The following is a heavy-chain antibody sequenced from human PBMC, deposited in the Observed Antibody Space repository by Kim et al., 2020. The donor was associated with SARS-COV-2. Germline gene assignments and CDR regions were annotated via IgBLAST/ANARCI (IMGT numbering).Heavy chain of an antibody. V-gene: IGHV1-8*01. Sequence: ASVKVSCKASGYTFTSYDINWVRQATGQGLEWMGWMNPNSGNTGYAQKFQGRVTMTRNTSISTAYMELSSLRSEDTAVYYCAGGDEDKDGMDVWGQGTTVTVSS. CDR3: AGGDEDKDGMDV. CDR1: GYTFTSYD. J-gene: IGHJ6*02. CDR2: MNPNSGNT. D-gene: IGHD2-15*01.